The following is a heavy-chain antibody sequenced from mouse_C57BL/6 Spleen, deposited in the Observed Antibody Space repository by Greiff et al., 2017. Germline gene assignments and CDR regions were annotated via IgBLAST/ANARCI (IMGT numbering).Heavy chain of an antibody. V-gene: IGHV5-16*01. D-gene: IGHD1-1*02. CDR1: GFTFSDYY. Sequence: VKVVESEGGLVQPGSSMKLSCTASGFTFSDYYMAWVRQVPEKGLEWVANINYDGSSTYYLDSLKSRFIISRDNAKNILYLQMSSLKSEDTATYYCARDGGYYDAMDYWGQGTSVTVSS. CDR3: ARDGGYYDAMDY. J-gene: IGHJ4*01. CDR2: INYDGSST.